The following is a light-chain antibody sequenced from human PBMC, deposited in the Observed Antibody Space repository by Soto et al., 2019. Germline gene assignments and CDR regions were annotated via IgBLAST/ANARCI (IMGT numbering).Light chain of an antibody. V-gene: IGLV2-14*01. J-gene: IGLJ1*01. CDR1: SSDVGGYNY. CDR2: DVS. CDR3: CSYTSSSTFV. Sequence: QSVLNQPASVSGSPGQSITISCTGTSSDVGGYNYVSWYQQHPGKASKLMIYDVSNRPSGVSNRFSGSESGNTASLTISGLQAEVEADYYCCSYTSSSTFVFGSGTKATVL.